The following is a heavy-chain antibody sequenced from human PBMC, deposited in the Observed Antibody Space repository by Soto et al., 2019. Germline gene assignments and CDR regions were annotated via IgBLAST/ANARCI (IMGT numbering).Heavy chain of an antibody. CDR3: ARLPNKSPQN. CDR1: GFTFSSYW. V-gene: IGHV3-74*01. CDR2: ISNDGSS. Sequence: EVLLVESGGGLVQPGGSLRLSCVASGFTFSSYWMHWVRQAPGKGLVWVSSISNDGSSIYADPVKGRFTISRDNAKNTLYLQMNSRRAEDTAVYYCARLPNKSPQNWDQGTLVIVSP. J-gene: IGHJ1*01.